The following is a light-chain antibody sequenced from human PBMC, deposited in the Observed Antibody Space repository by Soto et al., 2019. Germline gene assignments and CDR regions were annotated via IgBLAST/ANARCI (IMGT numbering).Light chain of an antibody. Sequence: ESVLTQSPATLSLSPGERATLSCRARQSLSNSFFAWYQQKPGQAPRLLIYGVSSRATGIPDRFSGSGSGTDFTLTISRLEPEDFVVYYCQQYSSLPHTFGQGTKLEVK. CDR1: QSLSNSF. V-gene: IGKV3-20*01. CDR3: QQYSSLPHT. J-gene: IGKJ2*01. CDR2: GVS.